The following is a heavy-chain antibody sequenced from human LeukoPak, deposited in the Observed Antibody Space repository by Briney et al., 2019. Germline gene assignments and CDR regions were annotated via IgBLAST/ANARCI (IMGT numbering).Heavy chain of an antibody. CDR2: IRGSGGST. CDR1: GFTFSSYA. Sequence: PGGSLRLSCAASGFTFSSYAMSWVRQAPGKGLEWVSAIRGSGGSTYYADSVKGRFTISRDNSKNTLYLQMNSLRAEDTAVYYCAKIPSNIYSGSYLDAFDIWGQGTMVTVSS. D-gene: IGHD1-26*01. J-gene: IGHJ3*02. V-gene: IGHV3-23*01. CDR3: AKIPSNIYSGSYLDAFDI.